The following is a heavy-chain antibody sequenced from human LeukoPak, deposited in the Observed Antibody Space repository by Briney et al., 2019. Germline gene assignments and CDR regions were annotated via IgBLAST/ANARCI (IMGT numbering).Heavy chain of an antibody. CDR3: ARELPRIGGQTDASDI. D-gene: IGHD3-16*01. Sequence: GGSLRLSCAVSGFTSSGDWMHWVRQAPGKGLVWVSRCKNDGSSTSYADFVKGRFTISRDNAKNTLYLQMNSLRPEDTAVYYCARELPRIGGQTDASDIWGQGTIVTVS. CDR1: GFTSSGDW. J-gene: IGHJ3*02. CDR2: CKNDGSST. V-gene: IGHV3-74*01.